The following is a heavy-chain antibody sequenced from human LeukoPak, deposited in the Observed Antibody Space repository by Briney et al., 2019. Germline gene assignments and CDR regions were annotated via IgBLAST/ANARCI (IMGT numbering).Heavy chain of an antibody. V-gene: IGHV3-74*01. CDR2: INADGSTA. CDR1: GFTLGNSW. D-gene: IGHD1-14*01. CDR3: VVVVEPPDSDGFDV. J-gene: IGHJ3*01. Sequence: PGGPQRLSCAASGFTLGNSWVHWVRQAPGKGLVWVSLINADGSTATYADSVKGRFTISRDNARNTLSLQMNSLTIEDTAVYYCVVVVEPPDSDGFDVWGQGTMITVSS.